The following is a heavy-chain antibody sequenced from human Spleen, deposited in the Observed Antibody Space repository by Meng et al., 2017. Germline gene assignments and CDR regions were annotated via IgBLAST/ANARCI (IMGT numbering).Heavy chain of an antibody. CDR1: GGSFSGYY. CDR2: INHSVRT. D-gene: IGHD6-19*01. V-gene: IGHV4-34*01. CDR3: ARGSVAGRIDY. J-gene: IGHJ4*02. Sequence: QVQLQQWGAGLLKPSETLSLTCAVYGGSFSGYYWSWIRQPPGKGLEWIGEINHSVRTNYNPSLKSRVTISVDTSKNQFSLNLISVIAADTAVYYCARGSVAGRIDYCGQGTLVTVSS.